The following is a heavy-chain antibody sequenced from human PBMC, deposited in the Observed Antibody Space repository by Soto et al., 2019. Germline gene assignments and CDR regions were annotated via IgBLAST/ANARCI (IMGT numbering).Heavy chain of an antibody. V-gene: IGHV3-23*01. D-gene: IGHD5-12*01. J-gene: IGHJ5*01. CDR3: ARNLLADSGCWDNWYEF. CDR2: LSILSTNK. CDR1: GFTFNTYA. Sequence: EVQLLESGGGLVQPGGSLRLSCVASGFTFNTYAMTWVRQVPGKGLQWVSSLSILSTNKYYADSVKGRFTISRDNSKNTMYLEMGSLGAEDSAMYYCARNLLADSGCWDNWYEFWGQGTLVTVSS.